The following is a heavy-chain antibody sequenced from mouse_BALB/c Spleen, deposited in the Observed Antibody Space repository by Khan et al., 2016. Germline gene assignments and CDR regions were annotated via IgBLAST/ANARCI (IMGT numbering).Heavy chain of an antibody. J-gene: IGHJ4*01. V-gene: IGHV5-12-1*01. CDR2: ISSGGGST. Sequence: VQLKESGGGLVKPGGSLKLSCAASGFAFSSYDMSWVRQTPEKRLEWVAYISSGGGSTYYPDTVKGRFTISRDNAKNTLYLQMSSLKSEDTAMYYCARQRYGNYYYYAMDYWGQGTSVTVSS. CDR1: GFAFSSYD. D-gene: IGHD2-1*01. CDR3: ARQRYGNYYYYAMDY.